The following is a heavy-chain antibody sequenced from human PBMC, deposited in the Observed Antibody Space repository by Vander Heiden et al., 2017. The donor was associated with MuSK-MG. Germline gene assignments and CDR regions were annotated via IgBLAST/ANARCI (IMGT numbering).Heavy chain of an antibody. D-gene: IGHD3-22*01. J-gene: IGHJ6*03. Sequence: QVQLQESGPGLVKPSQNLSLTCTVSGGSISSGSYYWSWIRHPAGKGLEWIGRIYTSGSTNYNPSLKSRVTRAVDTSKNQFSLKLSSVTAADTAVYYCAREELEYYDSSGYFRDYYMDVWGKGTTVTVSS. V-gene: IGHV4-61*02. CDR1: GGSISSGSYY. CDR2: IYTSGST. CDR3: AREELEYYDSSGYFRDYYMDV.